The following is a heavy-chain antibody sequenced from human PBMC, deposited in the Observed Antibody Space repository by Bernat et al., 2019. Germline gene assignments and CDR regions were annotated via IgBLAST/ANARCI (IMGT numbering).Heavy chain of an antibody. CDR1: GGSFSGYY. CDR2: INHSGST. Sequence: QVQLQQWGAGLLKPSETLSLTCAVYGGSFSGYYWSWIRQPPGKGLEWIGEINHSGSTNYNPSLKSRVTISVDTTKNQFALKLSSVTAADTAVYYCARRSSGWYRGWFDPWGQGTLVTGAS. V-gene: IGHV4-34*01. CDR3: ARRSSGWYRGWFDP. D-gene: IGHD6-19*01. J-gene: IGHJ5*02.